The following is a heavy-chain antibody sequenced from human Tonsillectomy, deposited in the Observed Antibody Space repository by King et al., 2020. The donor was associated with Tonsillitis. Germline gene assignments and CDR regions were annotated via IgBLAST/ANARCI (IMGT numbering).Heavy chain of an antibody. J-gene: IGHJ6*03. D-gene: IGHD2-15*01. Sequence: VQLVESGGGLVQPGGSLRLSCAASGFTLSGFWLSWVRQAPGKGLEWVANIKQDGSEEYYVDSVKGRFTIARDNPKNSMYLQMNSLRAEDTAMYYYARSGRPADSKYYYMDVWSKGTTVTVSS. CDR2: IKQDGSEE. CDR3: ARSGRPADSKYYYMDV. V-gene: IGHV3-7*01. CDR1: GFTLSGFW.